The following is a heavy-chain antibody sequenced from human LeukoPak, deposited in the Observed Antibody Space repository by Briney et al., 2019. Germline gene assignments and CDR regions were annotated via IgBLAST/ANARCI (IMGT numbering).Heavy chain of an antibody. V-gene: IGHV3-21*01. CDR2: ISSSSSYI. CDR1: GFTFSSYS. Sequence: GGSLRLSCAASGFTFSSYSMNWVRQAPGKGLEWVSSISSSSSYIYYADSVKGRFTISRDNAKNSLYLQMNSLRAEDTAVYYCATNEKAVAGTRKDYWGRGTLVTVSS. J-gene: IGHJ4*02. CDR3: ATNEKAVAGTRKDY. D-gene: IGHD6-19*01.